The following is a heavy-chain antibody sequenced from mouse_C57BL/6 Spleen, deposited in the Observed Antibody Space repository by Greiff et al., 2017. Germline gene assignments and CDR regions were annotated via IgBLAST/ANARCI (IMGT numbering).Heavy chain of an antibody. J-gene: IGHJ2*01. Sequence: VQLQQSGAELVKPGASVKLSCTASGFNIKDYYMHWVKQRTEQGLEWIGRSDPEDGETKYAPKFQGKATITADTSSNTAYLQLRSRTSEDTAVYYCAGDYYGSSCFDDWGQGTTLTVSS. CDR2: SDPEDGET. CDR3: AGDYYGSSCFDD. D-gene: IGHD1-1*01. CDR1: GFNIKDYY. V-gene: IGHV14-2*01.